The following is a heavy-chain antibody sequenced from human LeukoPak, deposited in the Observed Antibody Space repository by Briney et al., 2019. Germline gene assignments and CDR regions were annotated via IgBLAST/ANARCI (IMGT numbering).Heavy chain of an antibody. CDR1: A. V-gene: IGHV3-30-3*01. CDR3: ARDGPGGGVVIIPYYFDY. CDR2: ISYDGSNK. J-gene: IGHJ4*02. D-gene: IGHD3-3*01. Sequence: AXHWVRQAPGXXXEWGAVISYDGSNKYYADSVKGRFTISRDNSKNTLYLQMNSLRAEDTAVYYCARDGPGGGVVIIPYYFDYWGQGTLVTVSS.